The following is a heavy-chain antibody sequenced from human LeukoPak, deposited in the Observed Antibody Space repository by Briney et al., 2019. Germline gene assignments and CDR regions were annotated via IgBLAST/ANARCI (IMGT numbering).Heavy chain of an antibody. D-gene: IGHD4-23*01. Sequence: GGSLRLSCAASGFNFSRYWLHWARQAPGKGLVWVSRINSDGSSTTYAVSVKGRFTISRDNAKNTLYLHMNGLRADDTAVYYCVYGGNSTSFDIWGQRTMVTVSS. J-gene: IGHJ3*02. V-gene: IGHV3-74*01. CDR2: INSDGSST. CDR3: VYGGNSTSFDI. CDR1: GFNFSRYW.